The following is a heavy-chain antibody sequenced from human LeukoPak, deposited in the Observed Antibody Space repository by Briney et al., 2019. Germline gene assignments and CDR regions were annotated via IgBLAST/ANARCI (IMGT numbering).Heavy chain of an antibody. Sequence: GGSLRLSCEDSGFVFSSYWMTWARQAPGKGLEWVADIKNDGSEKHYVDSVKGRFTISRDNDKNSLSLQMKCLRDGDTAISFCARNNSGWSFFWDYWGQGSLVTVSS. J-gene: IGHJ4*02. CDR2: IKNDGSEK. CDR1: GFVFSSYW. V-gene: IGHV3-7*03. CDR3: ARNNSGWSFFWDY. D-gene: IGHD6-19*01.